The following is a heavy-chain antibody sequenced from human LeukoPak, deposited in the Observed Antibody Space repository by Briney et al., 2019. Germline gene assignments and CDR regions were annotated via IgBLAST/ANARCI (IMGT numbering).Heavy chain of an antibody. CDR1: GFTFSSYE. D-gene: IGHD6-13*01. CDR3: ARDPSSIAAAGTGHY. Sequence: GGSLRLSCAASGFTFSSYEMNWVRQAPGKGLEWVSYISSSGSTIYYADSVKGRFTISRDNAKNSLYLQMNSLRAEDTAVYYCARDPSSIAAAGTGHYWGQGTLVTVSS. V-gene: IGHV3-48*03. J-gene: IGHJ4*02. CDR2: ISSSGSTI.